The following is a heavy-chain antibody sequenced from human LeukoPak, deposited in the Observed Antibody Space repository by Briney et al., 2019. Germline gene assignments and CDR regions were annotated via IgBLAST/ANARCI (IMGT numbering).Heavy chain of an antibody. CDR3: ARTIRRVGTISAFDI. CDR2: ISSSSSYI. J-gene: IGHJ3*02. V-gene: IGHV3-21*01. Sequence: GGSLRLSCAASGFTFSSYSMNWVRQAPGKGLEWVSAISSSSSYIYYADSVKGRFTISRDNAKNSLYLQMNSLRAEDTAVYYCARTIRRVGTISAFDIWGQGTMVTVSS. D-gene: IGHD5-12*01. CDR1: GFTFSSYS.